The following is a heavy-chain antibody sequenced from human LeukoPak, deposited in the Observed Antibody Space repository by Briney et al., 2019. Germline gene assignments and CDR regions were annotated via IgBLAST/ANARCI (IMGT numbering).Heavy chain of an antibody. CDR2: IYNGGNT. D-gene: IGHD3-22*01. J-gene: IGHJ4*02. Sequence: GGSLRLSCAASGFTVSSNYMSWVRQAPGKGLEWVSVIYNGGNTYYADSVKGRFTISRDNSKNTLYLQMNSLRAEDTAVYYCAGYDSSGYYYNWGQGTLVTVSS. CDR3: AGYDSSGYYYN. CDR1: GFTVSSNY. V-gene: IGHV3-53*01.